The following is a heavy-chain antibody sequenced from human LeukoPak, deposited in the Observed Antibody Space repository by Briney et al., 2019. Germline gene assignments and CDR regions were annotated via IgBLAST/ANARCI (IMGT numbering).Heavy chain of an antibody. V-gene: IGHV4-34*01. D-gene: IGHD3-22*01. CDR1: GGSFSGYY. CDR3: ARQSSYDSSGYYRLRGAFDI. Sequence: TSETLSLTCAVYGGSFSGYYWSWIRQPPGKWLEWIGEINHSGSTNYNPSLKSRVTISVDTSKNQFSLRLSSVTAADTAVYYCARQSSYDSSGYYRLRGAFDIWGQGTMVTVSS. J-gene: IGHJ3*02. CDR2: INHSGST.